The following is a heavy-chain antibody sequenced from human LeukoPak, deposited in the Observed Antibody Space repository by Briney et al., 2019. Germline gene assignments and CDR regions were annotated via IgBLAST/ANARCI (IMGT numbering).Heavy chain of an antibody. CDR3: VREARGYHYTYFDY. D-gene: IGHD5-18*01. CDR1: GFTLGSHD. Sequence: GGSLRLSCTASGFTLGSHDMHWVRRIPGQGLEWVAAVSSGFHAFFADSVQGRFTVSREDARNSLYLQRNSLRAGDTAVYYCVREARGYHYTYFDYWGQGTLVTVSS. J-gene: IGHJ4*02. V-gene: IGHV3-13*01. CDR2: VSSGFHA.